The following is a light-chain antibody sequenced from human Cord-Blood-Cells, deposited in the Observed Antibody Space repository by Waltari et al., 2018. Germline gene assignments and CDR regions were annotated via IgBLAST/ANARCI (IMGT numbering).Light chain of an antibody. CDR2: AAS. J-gene: IGKJ1*01. Sequence: DIQMTQSPSSLSAPVADRVTITCRASQSISSYLNWYQQKPGKAPKLLIYAASSLQSGVPSRFSGIESETDCTLTSSSLQPEDFSTDYCQQSYSTPWTFGQGTKVEIK. CDR1: QSISSY. V-gene: IGKV1-39*01. CDR3: QQSYSTPWT.